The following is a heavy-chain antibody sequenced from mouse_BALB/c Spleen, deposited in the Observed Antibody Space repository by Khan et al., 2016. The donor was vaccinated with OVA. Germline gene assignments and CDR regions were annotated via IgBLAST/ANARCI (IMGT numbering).Heavy chain of an antibody. CDR3: ARGGAAYYRNDGSAMKY. CDR2: INTHSGVP. Sequence: QVQLKQSGPELKKPGATVRISCKASGYTFPTAGIQWVQKMPGKGLQWIGWINTHSGVPKYAEDFKGRFAFSLEISVNTAYLQITNLKNEDTATYCCARGGAAYYRNDGSAMKYWGQGTSVTVSS. J-gene: IGHJ4*01. V-gene: IGHV9-4*02. D-gene: IGHD2-14*01. CDR1: GYTFPTAG.